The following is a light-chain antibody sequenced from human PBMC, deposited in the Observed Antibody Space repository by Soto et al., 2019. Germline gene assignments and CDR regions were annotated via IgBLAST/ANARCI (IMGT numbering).Light chain of an antibody. CDR2: DAS. Sequence: EIVLTQSPATLSLSPGGRATLSCRASQSVGSYLAWYQQKPGQAPRLLIYDASNRATGIPARFSGSGSGTDFTLTIRSLEPEDFAVYYCQQRSNWPPSWTFAKGPRWKSN. V-gene: IGKV3-11*01. CDR1: QSVGSY. J-gene: IGKJ1*01. CDR3: QQRSNWPPSWT.